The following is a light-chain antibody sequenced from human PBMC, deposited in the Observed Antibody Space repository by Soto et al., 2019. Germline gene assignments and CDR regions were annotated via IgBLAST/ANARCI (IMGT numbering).Light chain of an antibody. CDR2: SAS. Sequence: IGMTQSPATLSVSPGERATLSCRASQSISTNLAWYQQKPGQAPRLLIYSASSRATGIPDRFSGSGSGTDFTLTISRLEPEDFAVYYCQQHGSSPITFGQGTRLEIK. J-gene: IGKJ5*01. CDR1: QSISTN. CDR3: QQHGSSPIT. V-gene: IGKV3-20*01.